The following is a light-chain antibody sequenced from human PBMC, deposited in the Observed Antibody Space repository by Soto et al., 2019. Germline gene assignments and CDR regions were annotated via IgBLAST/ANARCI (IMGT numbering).Light chain of an antibody. J-gene: IGKJ5*01. CDR1: QSISSY. Sequence: DIQMTQSPSSLSASVGDRVTITCRASQSISSYLNWYQQKPGKAPKLLIYAASSLQSGVPSRFSGSGSGTDFTLTIGSLQPEDFATYYCQQSYTTPPNTFGQGTRLEIK. CDR2: AAS. V-gene: IGKV1-39*01. CDR3: QQSYTTPPNT.